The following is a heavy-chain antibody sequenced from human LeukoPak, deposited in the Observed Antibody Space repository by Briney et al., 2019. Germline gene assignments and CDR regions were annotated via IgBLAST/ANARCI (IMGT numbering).Heavy chain of an antibody. D-gene: IGHD2-2*01. CDR2: LSSSSSYK. CDR3: ARAECSSTSCYEVGVDY. CDR1: YY. J-gene: IGHJ4*02. Sequence: YYWSWVRQAPGKGLEWVSYLSSSSSYKNYADSVKGRFTISRDNAKNSLYLQMNSLRAEDTAVYYCARAECSSTSCYEVGVDYWGQGTLVTVSS. V-gene: IGHV3-11*05.